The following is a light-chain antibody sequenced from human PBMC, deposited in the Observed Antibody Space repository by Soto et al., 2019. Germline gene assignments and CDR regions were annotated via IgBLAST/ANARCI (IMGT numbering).Light chain of an antibody. J-gene: IGLJ1*01. V-gene: IGLV2-11*01. CDR2: DVS. CDR3: CSYAGSPRYV. CDR1: SSDVGTYNY. Sequence: QSALTQPRSVSGSPGQSVTISCTGTSSDVGTYNYVSWYQQHPGKAPKVMIYDVSERPSGVPDRFSGSKSGNTASLTISGLQAEDEADYYCCSYAGSPRYVLGTGTKVTVL.